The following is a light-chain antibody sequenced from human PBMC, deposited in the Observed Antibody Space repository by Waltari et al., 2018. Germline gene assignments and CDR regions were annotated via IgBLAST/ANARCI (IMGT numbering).Light chain of an antibody. CDR1: QTVRTTY. V-gene: IGKV3-20*01. CDR2: DTS. Sequence: EIVLTQSTGTLSLSPGDRATLSCRASQTVRTTYLAWYQQKPGQAPTLLIYDTSSRATGIPDRFSGSGSGTDFSLTISSLEPEDFAVYYCQQYDISPLTFGGGTKVETK. CDR3: QQYDISPLT. J-gene: IGKJ4*01.